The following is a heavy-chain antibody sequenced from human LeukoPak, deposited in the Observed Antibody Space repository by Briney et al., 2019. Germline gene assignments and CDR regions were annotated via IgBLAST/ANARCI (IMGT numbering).Heavy chain of an antibody. CDR1: GGSISSGGYY. D-gene: IGHD4-17*01. V-gene: IGHV4-31*03. CDR3: AREAYGDYLYYFDY. J-gene: IGHJ4*02. Sequence: PSQTLSLTCTVSGGSISSGGYYWSWIRQHPGKGLEWIGYIYYSGSTYYNPSLKSRVTISVDTSKNQFSLKLSSVTAADTAVYYCAREAYGDYLYYFDYWGQGTLVTVSS. CDR2: IYYSGST.